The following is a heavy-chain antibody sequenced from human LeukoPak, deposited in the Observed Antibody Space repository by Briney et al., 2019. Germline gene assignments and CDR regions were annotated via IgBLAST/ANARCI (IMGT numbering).Heavy chain of an antibody. V-gene: IGHV4-39*01. CDR1: GGSISSSSYY. Sequence: PSETLSLTCTVSGGSISSSSYYWSWIRQPPGKGLEWIGEINHSGSTNYNPSLKSRVTISVDTSKNQFSLKLSSVTAADTAVYYCARQDFRGRYYYYYMDVWGKGTTVTVSS. CDR2: INHSGST. D-gene: IGHD3/OR15-3a*01. J-gene: IGHJ6*03. CDR3: ARQDFRGRYYYYYMDV.